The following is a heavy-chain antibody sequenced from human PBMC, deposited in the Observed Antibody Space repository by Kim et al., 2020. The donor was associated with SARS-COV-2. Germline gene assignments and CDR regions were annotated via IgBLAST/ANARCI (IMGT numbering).Heavy chain of an antibody. CDR2: IYYSGST. Sequence: SQTLSLTCTVSGGSISSYYWSWIRQPPGKGLEWIGYIYYSGSTNYNPSLKSRVTISVDTSKNQFSLKLSSVTAADTAVYYCARDHNYYGSGSYTDYYYYGMDVWGQGTTVTVSS. J-gene: IGHJ6*02. V-gene: IGHV4-59*13. CDR1: GGSISSYY. D-gene: IGHD3-10*01. CDR3: ARDHNYYGSGSYTDYYYYGMDV.